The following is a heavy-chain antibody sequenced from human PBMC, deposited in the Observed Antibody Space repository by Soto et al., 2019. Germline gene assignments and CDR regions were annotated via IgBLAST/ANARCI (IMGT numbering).Heavy chain of an antibody. CDR2: IYFNGNT. D-gene: IGHD3-16*01. Sequence: SETLSLTCTVSSASFGKYYWSWIRQPPGKGLEWIGYIYFNGNTNYNPSLKRRVTISIDTSKKQISLNLTSVTDADTAVYYCASVTFGGVVLAHWGQGTLVTVSS. J-gene: IGHJ4*02. CDR1: SASFGKYY. CDR3: ASVTFGGVVLAH. V-gene: IGHV4-59*01.